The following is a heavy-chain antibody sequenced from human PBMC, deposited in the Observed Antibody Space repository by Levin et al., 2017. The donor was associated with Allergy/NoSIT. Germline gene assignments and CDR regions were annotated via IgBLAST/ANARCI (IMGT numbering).Heavy chain of an antibody. V-gene: IGHV4-34*01. CDR3: ARGALTKRVVRGVIISGFDY. Sequence: SETLSLTCAVYGGSFSGYYWSWIRQPPGKGLEWIGEINHSGSTNYNPSLKSRVTISVDTSKNQFSLKLSSVTAADTAVYYCARGALTKRVVRGVIISGFDYWGQGTLVTVSS. D-gene: IGHD3-10*01. J-gene: IGHJ4*02. CDR1: GGSFSGYY. CDR2: INHSGST.